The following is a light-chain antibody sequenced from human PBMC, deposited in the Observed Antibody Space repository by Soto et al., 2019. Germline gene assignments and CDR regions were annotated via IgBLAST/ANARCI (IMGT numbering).Light chain of an antibody. Sequence: EILLTQSPGTLSLSAGERVTLSCRASQSVGSRYLAWYQQKPGQAPRLLIYGASGRATGTPDRFSGSGSGTDFSLTISSLEPEDFSVYYCQQYGNSPWTFGQGTKVDIK. CDR3: QQYGNSPWT. V-gene: IGKV3-20*01. CDR2: GAS. J-gene: IGKJ1*01. CDR1: QSVGSRY.